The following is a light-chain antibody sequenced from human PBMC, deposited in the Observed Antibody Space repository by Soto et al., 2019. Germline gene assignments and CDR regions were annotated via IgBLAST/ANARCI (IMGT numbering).Light chain of an antibody. V-gene: IGKV1-5*03. Sequence: DIQSTQSPSTLSGSVGDRVTITCRASQTISSWLAWYQQKPGKAPKLLIYKASTLKSGVPSRFSGSGSGTEFTLTISSLQPDDFVTYYCQHYNSYSEAFGQRTKVDIK. CDR1: QTISSW. J-gene: IGKJ1*01. CDR2: KAS. CDR3: QHYNSYSEA.